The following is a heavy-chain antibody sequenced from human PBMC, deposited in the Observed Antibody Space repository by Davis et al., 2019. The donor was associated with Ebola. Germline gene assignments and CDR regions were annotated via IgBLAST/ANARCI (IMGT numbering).Heavy chain of an antibody. V-gene: IGHV3-30*18. CDR3: AKGQGSGHN. CDR1: GFTFRNYA. CDR2: ISYDGSNK. D-gene: IGHD2-15*01. J-gene: IGHJ4*02. Sequence: GESLKISCAASGFTFRNYAMSWVRQAPGKGLEWVAVISYDGSNKYYADSVKGRFTISRDNSKNTLYLQMNSLRAEDTAVYYCAKGQGSGHNWGQGTLVTVSS.